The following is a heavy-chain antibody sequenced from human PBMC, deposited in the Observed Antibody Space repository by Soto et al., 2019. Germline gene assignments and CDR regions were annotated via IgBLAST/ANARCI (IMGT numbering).Heavy chain of an antibody. Sequence: EVQLEESGGALVQPGRSLRLSCAASGFTFDDYAMHWVRQVLGKGLEWVSSISWNSGNIGYADSVKCRFTTSRDNSKNSLYLQMNSLRHEDTALYYCVRSKGGYSYGTPFYYLGQGTQVTVSS. J-gene: IGHJ4*02. CDR3: VRSKGGYSYGTPFYY. V-gene: IGHV3-9*01. D-gene: IGHD5-18*01. CDR1: GFTFDDYA. CDR2: ISWNSGNI.